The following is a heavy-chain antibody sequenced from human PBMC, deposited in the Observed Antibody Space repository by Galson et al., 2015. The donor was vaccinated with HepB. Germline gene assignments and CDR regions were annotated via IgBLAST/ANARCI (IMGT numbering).Heavy chain of an antibody. D-gene: IGHD1-1*01. V-gene: IGHV3-30*03. Sequence: SLRLSCAASGFTLSSYAIHWVRQAPGKGLEWVTVISYDGRTQNYADSVMGRFTISRDNSKDTVYLQMSSLRADDTAVYYCARVHNPASTVDLIDYWGQGTLVTVSS. CDR1: GFTLSSYA. J-gene: IGHJ4*02. CDR2: ISYDGRTQ. CDR3: ARVHNPASTVDLIDY.